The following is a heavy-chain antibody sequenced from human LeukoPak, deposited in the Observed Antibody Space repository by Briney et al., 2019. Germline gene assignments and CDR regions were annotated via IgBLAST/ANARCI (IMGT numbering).Heavy chain of an antibody. J-gene: IGHJ4*02. CDR3: ARSVVVTAYFDY. CDR1: GGSISSYY. Sequence: SETLSLTCTVSGGSISSYYWSWIRQPPGKGLEWIGYIYYSGSTNYNPSLKSRVTISVDTSKNQFSLKLSSVTAADTAVYYCARSVVVTAYFDYWGQGALVTVSS. CDR2: IYYSGST. V-gene: IGHV4-59*01. D-gene: IGHD2-21*02.